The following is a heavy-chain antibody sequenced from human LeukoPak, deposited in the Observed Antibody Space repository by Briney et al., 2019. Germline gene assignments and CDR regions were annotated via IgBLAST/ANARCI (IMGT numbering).Heavy chain of an antibody. CDR1: GGSISSYY. Sequence: SETLSLTCSVSGGSISSYYWSWIRQPPGKGLEWIGYISYSGNTNYNPSLKSRVTISVDTSKKQFSLKLSSVTAADAAVYYCARGYSSSWNYFDYWGQGTLVTVSS. CDR3: ARGYSSSWNYFDY. J-gene: IGHJ4*02. V-gene: IGHV4-59*01. CDR2: ISYSGNT. D-gene: IGHD6-13*01.